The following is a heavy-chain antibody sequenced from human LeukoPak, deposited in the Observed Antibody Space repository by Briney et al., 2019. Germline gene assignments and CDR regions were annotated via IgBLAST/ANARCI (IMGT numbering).Heavy chain of an antibody. CDR1: GYTISSGYY. Sequence: SETLSLTCDGSGYTISSGYYWGWIRQPPGTGLEWIGTIYHTGYTYYNPSLKSRVTISVDTSKKQLSLKLSSVTAADTAMYYCARNSTYYYDRSTYSYFDDWGQGTLVTVSS. V-gene: IGHV4-38-2*01. D-gene: IGHD3-22*01. CDR3: ARNSTYYYDRSTYSYFDD. CDR2: IYHTGYT. J-gene: IGHJ4*02.